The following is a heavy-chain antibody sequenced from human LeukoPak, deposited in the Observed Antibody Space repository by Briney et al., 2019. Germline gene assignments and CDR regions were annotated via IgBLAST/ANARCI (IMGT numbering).Heavy chain of an antibody. V-gene: IGHV4-4*02. D-gene: IGHD6-19*01. Sequence: SETLSLTCAVSGGSISSTHWWNWVRQPPGKGLEWIGEIFHSGTTNYNPSLKSRVTISIDKSKNQFSLKLRSVTAADTAVYYCARDQWLLRGGDHDAFDIRGQGTMVTVSS. CDR2: IFHSGTT. CDR1: GGSISSTHW. J-gene: IGHJ3*02. CDR3: ARDQWLLRGGDHDAFDI.